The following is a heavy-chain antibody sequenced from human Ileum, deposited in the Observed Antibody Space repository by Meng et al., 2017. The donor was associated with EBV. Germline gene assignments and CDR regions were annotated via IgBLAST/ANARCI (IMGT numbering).Heavy chain of an antibody. J-gene: IGHJ4*02. CDR1: GFTVSSNY. Sequence: EVLPVESGGGLIQPGGSLRLSCAASGFTVSSNYMSWVRQAPGKGLEWVSVIYTGGSTYYADSVKGRFTISRDNSKNTLYLQMNSLRGEDTAVYYCASKSEGYDHWGQGTLVTVSS. V-gene: IGHV3-53*01. D-gene: IGHD5-12*01. CDR2: IYTGGST. CDR3: ASKSEGYDH.